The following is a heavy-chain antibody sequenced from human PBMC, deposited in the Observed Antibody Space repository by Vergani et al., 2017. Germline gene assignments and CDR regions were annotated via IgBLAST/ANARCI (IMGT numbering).Heavy chain of an antibody. CDR2: ISHDGSNT. CDR3: ALWFGGPDSVSVFDL. CDR1: GMTFSNYA. J-gene: IGHJ4*02. V-gene: IGHV3-30*01. Sequence: QLVESGGGVVQPGRSLRLSCAGSGMTFSNYAMHWVRQAPGKGLEWVAVISHDGSNTIYADSVKGRFTISRDNSRSTVFLQMNSLSAEDTAVYHCALWFGGPDSVSVFDLWGQGTLATVSS. D-gene: IGHD3-10*01.